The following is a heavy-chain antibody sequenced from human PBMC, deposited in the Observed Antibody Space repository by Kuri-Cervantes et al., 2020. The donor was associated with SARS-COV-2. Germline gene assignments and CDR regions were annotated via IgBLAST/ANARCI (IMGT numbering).Heavy chain of an antibody. V-gene: IGHV3-30*04. CDR3: ARDSREYCSSTSCSWFDP. CDR1: GFAFSSYA. Sequence: GGSLRLSCAASGFAFSSYAMHWVRQAPGKGLEWVAVISYDGSNKYYADSVKGRFTISRDNSKNTLYLQMNSLRAEDMAVYYCARDSREYCSSTSCSWFDPWGQGTLVTVSS. CDR2: ISYDGSNK. D-gene: IGHD2-2*01. J-gene: IGHJ5*02.